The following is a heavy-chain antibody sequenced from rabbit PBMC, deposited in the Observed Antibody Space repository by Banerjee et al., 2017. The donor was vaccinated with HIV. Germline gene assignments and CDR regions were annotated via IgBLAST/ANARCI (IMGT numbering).Heavy chain of an antibody. Sequence: QEQLEESGGGLVQPEGSLTLTCTASGFSFSNKYVMCWVRQAPGKGLEWIACINTSSGSTWYASWVNGRFTISKTSSTTVTLQMTSLTAADTATYFCARDATADSYTTFDLWGQGTLVTVS. CDR3: ARDATADSYTTFDL. V-gene: IGHV1S45*01. CDR2: INTSSGST. D-gene: IGHD6-1*01. J-gene: IGHJ4*01. CDR1: GFSFSNKYV.